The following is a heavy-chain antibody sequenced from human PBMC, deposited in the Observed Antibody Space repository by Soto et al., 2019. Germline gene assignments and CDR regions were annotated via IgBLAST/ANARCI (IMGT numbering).Heavy chain of an antibody. CDR3: ASSSGGWTKAARPYYYGMDV. J-gene: IGHJ6*02. D-gene: IGHD6-6*01. V-gene: IGHV1-69*01. Sequence: QVQLVQSGAEVKKPGSSVKVSCKASGGTFSSYAISWVRQAPGQGLEWMGGIIPIFGTANYAQKFQGRVTITADESTSTAYMELSSLRSEDTAVYYCASSSGGWTKAARPYYYGMDVWGQGTTVTVSS. CDR2: IIPIFGTA. CDR1: GGTFSSYA.